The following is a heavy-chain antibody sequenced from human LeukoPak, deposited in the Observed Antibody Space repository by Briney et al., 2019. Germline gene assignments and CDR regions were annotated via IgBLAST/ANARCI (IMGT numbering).Heavy chain of an antibody. D-gene: IGHD6-6*01. CDR3: ARIAARQDYFDY. CDR2: ISAYNGNT. V-gene: IGHV1-18*01. CDR1: GNTFTSYG. Sequence: ASVKVSCKASGNTFTSYGISWVRQAPGQGLEWMGWISAYNGNTNYAQKLQGRVTMTTDTSTSTAYMELRSLRSDDTAVYYCARIAARQDYFDYWGQGTLVTVSS. J-gene: IGHJ4*02.